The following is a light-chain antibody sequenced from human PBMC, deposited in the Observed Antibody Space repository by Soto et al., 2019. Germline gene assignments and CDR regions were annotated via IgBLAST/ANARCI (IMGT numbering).Light chain of an antibody. CDR2: EAS. CDR1: QGFNNF. V-gene: IGKV1-16*01. J-gene: IGKJ3*01. Sequence: DIPMTQSPSSLSASVGDRVTITSRASQGFNNFLAWFQHKPGKAPQSLIYEASHFKTGVPSRFTGSVSGTEFTLPISSLQPEDFATCYCQQYNAYPFTFGAGTKVDIK. CDR3: QQYNAYPFT.